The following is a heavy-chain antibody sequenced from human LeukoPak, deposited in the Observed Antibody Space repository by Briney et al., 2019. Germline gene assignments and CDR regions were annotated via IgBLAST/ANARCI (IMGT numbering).Heavy chain of an antibody. CDR3: ARDAHCTGVSCYSPYNWFDP. CDR1: GGSISSYY. V-gene: IGHV4-59*12. Sequence: PSETLSLTCTVSGGSISSYYWNWIRQPPGKGLEWIGYIYYSGSTNYNPSLKSRVTISVDTSKNQFSLKLSSVTAADTAVYYCARDAHCTGVSCYSPYNWFDPWGQGTLVTVSS. D-gene: IGHD2-15*01. CDR2: IYYSGST. J-gene: IGHJ5*02.